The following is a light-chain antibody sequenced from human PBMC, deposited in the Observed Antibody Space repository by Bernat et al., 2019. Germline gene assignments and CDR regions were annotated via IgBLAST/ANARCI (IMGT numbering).Light chain of an antibody. V-gene: IGKV1-39*01. CDR3: PQSYGTPREFT. CDR2: GAS. J-gene: IGKJ3*01. CDR1: QTISYY. Sequence: DIQMTQSPSSLSASVGDRVTITCRTSQTISYYLNWYQQKPGKAPTLLIYGASTLQSGVPSRFSGSGSGTAFTLTISSLQPEDFATYYCPQSYGTPREFTFGPGTKVDVK.